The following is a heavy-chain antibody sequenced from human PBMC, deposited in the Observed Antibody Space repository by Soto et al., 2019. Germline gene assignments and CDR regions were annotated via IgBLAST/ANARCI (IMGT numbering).Heavy chain of an antibody. D-gene: IGHD6-13*01. CDR3: ARDRNDLGYPFDI. V-gene: IGHV3-30-3*01. CDR1: GFTFSSYA. CDR2: ISYDGSNK. J-gene: IGHJ3*02. Sequence: QVQLVESGGGVVQPGRSLRLSCAASGFTFSSYAMHWVRQAPGKGLEWVAVISYDGSNKYYADSVKGRFTISRDNSKNTLYLQMNSLRAEDTAVYYCARDRNDLGYPFDIWGQGTMVTVSS.